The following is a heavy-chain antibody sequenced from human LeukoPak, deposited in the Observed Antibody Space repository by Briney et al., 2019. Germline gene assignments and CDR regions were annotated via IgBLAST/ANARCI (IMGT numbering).Heavy chain of an antibody. V-gene: IGHV3-74*01. CDR2: INSDGSSR. CDR1: GFTFSSYW. CDR3: AREDYSGYDFYDY. Sequence: GGSLRLSCAASGFTFSSYWMHWVRQAPGKGLVWVSLINSDGSSRNYADSVKGRFTISRDNAKNTLYLQLNSLRVEDTAVYYCAREDYSGYDFYDYWGQGSLVTVSS. J-gene: IGHJ4*02. D-gene: IGHD5-12*01.